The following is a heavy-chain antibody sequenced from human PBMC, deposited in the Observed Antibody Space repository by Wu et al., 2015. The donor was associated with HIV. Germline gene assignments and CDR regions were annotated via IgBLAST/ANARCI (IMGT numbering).Heavy chain of an antibody. D-gene: IGHD3-9*01. CDR2: ISAYNGNT. Sequence: PGASVKVSCKASGYTFTSYGISWVRQAPGQGLEWMGWISAYNGNTNYAQKLQGRVTMTTDTSTSTAYMELRSLRSDDTAVYYCARDDRPHILTGYYTPHDYWGQGTLVTVSS. CDR1: GYTFTSYG. J-gene: IGHJ4*02. V-gene: IGHV1-18*01. CDR3: ARDDRPHILTGYYTPHDY.